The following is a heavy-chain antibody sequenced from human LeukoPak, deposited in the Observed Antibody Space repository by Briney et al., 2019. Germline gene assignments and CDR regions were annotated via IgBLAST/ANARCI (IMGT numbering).Heavy chain of an antibody. CDR2: ISANNGNT. CDR3: ASGSSGSYYTVYFDY. Sequence: ASVRVSCKASGYTFTSYGINWVRQAPGQGLEWMGWISANNGNTNYAQNLQGRVTMTTATSTNTASMELRSLRSGDTAVYYCASGSSGSYYTVYFDYWGQGTQVTVSS. CDR1: GYTFTSYG. V-gene: IGHV1-18*01. D-gene: IGHD1-26*01. J-gene: IGHJ4*02.